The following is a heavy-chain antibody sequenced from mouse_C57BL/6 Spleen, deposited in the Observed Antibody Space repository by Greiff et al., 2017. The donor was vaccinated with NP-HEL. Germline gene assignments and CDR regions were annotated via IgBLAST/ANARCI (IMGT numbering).Heavy chain of an antibody. CDR3: ARGDYDEGYYAMDY. CDR1: GYTFTSYW. V-gene: IGHV1-7*01. D-gene: IGHD2-4*01. CDR2: INPSSGYT. Sequence: QVQLQQSGAELAKPGASVKLSCKASGYTFTSYWMHWVKQRPGQGLEWIGYINPSSGYTKYNQKFKDKATLTADKSSSTAYMQLSSLTSEDSAIYFCARGDYDEGYYAMDYWGQGTSVTVSS. J-gene: IGHJ4*01.